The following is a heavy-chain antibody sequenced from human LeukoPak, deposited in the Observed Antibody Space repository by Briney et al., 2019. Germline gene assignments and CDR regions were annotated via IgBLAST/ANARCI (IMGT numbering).Heavy chain of an antibody. CDR1: GYTFTGYY. J-gene: IGHJ3*02. CDR3: ARDRGHIVVVTAITFDI. D-gene: IGHD2-21*02. CDR2: INPNSGGT. Sequence: ASVKVSCKASGYTFTGYYMHWVRQAPGQGLEWMGWINPNSGGTNYAQKLQGRVTMTTDTSTSTAYMELRSLRSDDTAVYYCARDRGHIVVVTAITFDIWGQGTMVTVSS. V-gene: IGHV1-2*02.